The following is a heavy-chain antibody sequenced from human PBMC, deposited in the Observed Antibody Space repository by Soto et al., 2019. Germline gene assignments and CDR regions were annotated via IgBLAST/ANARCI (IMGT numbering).Heavy chain of an antibody. V-gene: IGHV3-7*01. CDR2: IKQDGSGK. J-gene: IGHJ3*02. CDR3: ASTLYAFDI. Sequence: GGPLRLSCAASGFTFSSYWMSWVRQAPGKGLEWVANIKQDGSGKYYVDSVKGRFTISRDNAKNSLYLKMNSLRAEDTAVYYCASTLYAFDIGGQGTMVTFS. CDR1: GFTFSSYW.